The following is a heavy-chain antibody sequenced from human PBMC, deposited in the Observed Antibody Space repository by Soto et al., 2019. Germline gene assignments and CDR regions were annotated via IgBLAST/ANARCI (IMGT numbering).Heavy chain of an antibody. CDR2: IYPGDSDT. V-gene: IGHV5-51*01. D-gene: IGHD3-10*01. Sequence: PGESLKISCKGSGYSFTSYWIGWVRQMPGKGLEWMGIIYPGDSDTRYSPSFQGQVTISADKSISTAYLQWSSLKASDTAMYYCARQGETYYNGSGSLHYFDYWGQGTLVTVSS. CDR3: ARQGETYYNGSGSLHYFDY. CDR1: GYSFTSYW. J-gene: IGHJ4*02.